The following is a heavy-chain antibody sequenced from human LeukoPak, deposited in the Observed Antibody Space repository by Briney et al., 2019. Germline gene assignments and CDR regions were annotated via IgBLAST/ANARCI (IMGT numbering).Heavy chain of an antibody. CDR1: GFTFNSYA. CDR2: IWYDGSKK. Sequence: GGSLRLSCATSGFTFNSYAMHWVRQAPGKGLEWVALIWYDGSKKYYADSVMGRFTISRDDSESTLYLQMSGLGADDTAVYYCARSVVATPLFDYWGQGTLVTVSS. D-gene: IGHD5-12*01. J-gene: IGHJ4*02. V-gene: IGHV3-33*01. CDR3: ARSVVATPLFDY.